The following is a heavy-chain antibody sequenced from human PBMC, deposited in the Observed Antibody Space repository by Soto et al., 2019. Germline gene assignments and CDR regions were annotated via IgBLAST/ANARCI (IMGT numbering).Heavy chain of an antibody. Sequence: EVQLVESGGGLVQPGGSLRLSCAASGFTFNNYWMHWVRQAPGKGLVWVSRINSDGSTTNYADSVKGRFTISRDNAKNTLYLQMNSLRAEDTAVYYCARAGQKRNGMDVWGQGTTVTVSS. CDR1: GFTFNNYW. V-gene: IGHV3-74*01. D-gene: IGHD3-10*01. CDR3: ARAGQKRNGMDV. CDR2: INSDGSTT. J-gene: IGHJ6*02.